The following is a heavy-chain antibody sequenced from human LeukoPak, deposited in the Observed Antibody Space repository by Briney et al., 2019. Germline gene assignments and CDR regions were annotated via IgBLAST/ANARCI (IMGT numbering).Heavy chain of an antibody. V-gene: IGHV3-53*01. CDR1: GFTVSSNY. D-gene: IGHD1-26*01. CDR2: IYSGGST. J-gene: IGHJ4*02. CDR3: ARDPGYSRPSSYGYFDR. Sequence: GGSLRLSCAASGFTVSSNYMSWVRQAPGKGLEWVSVIYSGGSTYYADSVKGRFTISRDNAKNSLYLQMNSLRDEDTAVYYCARDPGYSRPSSYGYFDRWGQGTLATVSS.